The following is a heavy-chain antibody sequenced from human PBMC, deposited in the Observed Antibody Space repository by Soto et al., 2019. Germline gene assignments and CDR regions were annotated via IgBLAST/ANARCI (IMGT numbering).Heavy chain of an antibody. V-gene: IGHV3-7*05. CDR3: ASSMGRAGTSY. J-gene: IGHJ4*02. Sequence: EVQLVESGGGLVQPGGSLRLSCAASGFTFSDYWMSWVRQAPGKGLECVANIKPDGSEKYYVDPVKGRFTISRDNAKNSLYLQMNSLRAKDTAVDDCASSMGRAGTSYGGQGTLVAVSS. CDR2: IKPDGSEK. CDR1: GFTFSDYW. D-gene: IGHD1-1*01.